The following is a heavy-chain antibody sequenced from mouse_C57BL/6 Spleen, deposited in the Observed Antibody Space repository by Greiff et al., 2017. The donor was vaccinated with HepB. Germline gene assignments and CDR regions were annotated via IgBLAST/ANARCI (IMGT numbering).Heavy chain of an antibody. CDR3: ALYYDYDRVFAY. CDR1: GYSITSGYY. V-gene: IGHV3-6*01. Sequence: EVKLQESGPGLVKPSQSLSLTCSVTGYSITSGYYWNWIRQFPGNKLEWMGYISYDGSNNYNPSLKNRISITRDTSKNQFFLKLNSVTTEDTATYYCALYYDYDRVFAYWGQGTLVTVSA. CDR2: ISYDGSN. J-gene: IGHJ3*01. D-gene: IGHD2-4*01.